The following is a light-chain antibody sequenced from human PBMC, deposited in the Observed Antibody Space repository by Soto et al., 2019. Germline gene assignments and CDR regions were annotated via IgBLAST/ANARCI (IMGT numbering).Light chain of an antibody. CDR1: QSVSSTY. V-gene: IGKV3-20*01. CDR2: GAS. J-gene: IGKJ2*01. Sequence: EIVLTQSPGTLSLSPGERATLSCRASQSVSSTYLAWYQQKPGQAPSLLIYGASSRATGIPDRFSGSASGTDVTLTINRLEPEDLAIYYCQQYGDSRTFGQGTKLEIK. CDR3: QQYGDSRT.